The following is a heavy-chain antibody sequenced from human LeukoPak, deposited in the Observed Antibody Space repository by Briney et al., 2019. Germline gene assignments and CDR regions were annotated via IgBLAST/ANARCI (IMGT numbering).Heavy chain of an antibody. CDR3: AKDQGYDSSGYVPD. D-gene: IGHD3-22*01. Sequence: GGSLGLSYAASGFTFHDYALHWVRQAPGKGLEWVSLISWDGGSTYYADSVKGRFTISRDNSKNSLYLQMNSLRAEDTALYYCAKDQGYDSSGYVPDWGQGTLVTVSS. V-gene: IGHV3-43D*04. CDR1: GFTFHDYA. J-gene: IGHJ4*02. CDR2: ISWDGGST.